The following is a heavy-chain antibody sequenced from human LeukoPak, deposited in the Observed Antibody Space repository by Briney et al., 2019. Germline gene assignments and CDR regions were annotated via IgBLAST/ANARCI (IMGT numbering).Heavy chain of an antibody. CDR2: ISSSGSTI. Sequence: PGGSLRLSCAASGFTFSDYYMSWIRQAPGKGLEWVSYISSSGSTIYYADSVKGRFTISRDNARNSLYLQMNSLRAEDTAVYYCATPEHLSVGEYSSPHGGQGTLVTVSS. CDR3: ATPEHLSVGEYSSPH. V-gene: IGHV3-11*04. CDR1: GFTFSDYY. J-gene: IGHJ4*02. D-gene: IGHD6-6*01.